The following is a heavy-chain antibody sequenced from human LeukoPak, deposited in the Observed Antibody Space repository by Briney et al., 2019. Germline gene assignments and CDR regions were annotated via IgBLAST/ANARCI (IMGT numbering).Heavy chain of an antibody. V-gene: IGHV4-4*07. D-gene: IGHD6-13*01. CDR2: IYTSGNT. CDR1: GGSISSYY. J-gene: IGHJ4*02. Sequence: SETLSLTCTVSGGSISSYYWSWIRQPAGKGLEWIGRIYTSGNTNYNPSLRSRVTMSVDTSKNQFSLKLTSVTAAYAAVYYCARVGSSWYDFDYWGQGTLVTVSS. CDR3: ARVGSSWYDFDY.